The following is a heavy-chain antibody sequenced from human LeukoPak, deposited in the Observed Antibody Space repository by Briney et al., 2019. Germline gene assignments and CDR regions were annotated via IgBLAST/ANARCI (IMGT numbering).Heavy chain of an antibody. Sequence: ASVKVSCKASGYTFTSNYIHWVRQAPGQGLEWMGMIYPRDGSTSYAQKFQGRVTVTRDTSTSTVHMELSSLRSEYTAVYYCARGLDSSGCFRPYDAFDVWGQGTMVTVSS. V-gene: IGHV1-46*01. CDR3: ARGLDSSGCFRPYDAFDV. J-gene: IGHJ3*01. D-gene: IGHD3-22*01. CDR1: GYTFTSNY. CDR2: IYPRDGST.